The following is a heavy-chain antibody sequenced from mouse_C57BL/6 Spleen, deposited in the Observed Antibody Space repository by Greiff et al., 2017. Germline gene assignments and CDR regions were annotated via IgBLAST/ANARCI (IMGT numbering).Heavy chain of an antibody. D-gene: IGHD1-1*01. CDR3: ASYDSSPINY. Sequence: SGAELARPGASVKLSCKASCYTFTSYGISWVKQRTGQGLELIGEIYPRSGNTYYNEKFKGKATLTADKSCSTAYLELRSLTSEDSAFYFCASYDSSPINYWGKGTSVTVSS. CDR1: CYTFTSYG. CDR2: IYPRSGNT. V-gene: IGHV1-81*01. J-gene: IGHJ4*01.